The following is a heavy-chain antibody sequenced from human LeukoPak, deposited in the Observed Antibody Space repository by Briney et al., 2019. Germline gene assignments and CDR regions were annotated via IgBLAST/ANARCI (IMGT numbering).Heavy chain of an antibody. D-gene: IGHD6-13*01. CDR2: ISAYGNT. V-gene: IGHV1-18*01. CDR3: AREEISARAAAAGTNWFDP. CDR1: GYTFTIYG. Sequence: ASVKVSCKTSGYTFTIYGISWVRQAPGQGLEWMGLISAYGNTNYAQNLQGRVTMTRDTSTGTVYMELSSLRSEDTAVYYCAREEISARAAAAGTNWFDPWGQGTLVTVSS. J-gene: IGHJ5*02.